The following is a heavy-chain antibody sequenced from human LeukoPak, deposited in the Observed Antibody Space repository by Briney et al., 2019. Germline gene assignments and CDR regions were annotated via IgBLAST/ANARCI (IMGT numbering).Heavy chain of an antibody. Sequence: PGGSLRLSCVASGVTFSSYWMSWVLQAPGKGPEWVANIKQDGSEKYYVDSVKGRFTISRDNAKNSLYLQMNSLRAEDTAVYYCARGYRDTMTTPGIYWGQGTLVTVSS. CDR1: GVTFSSYW. CDR2: IKQDGSEK. D-gene: IGHD4-17*01. J-gene: IGHJ4*02. V-gene: IGHV3-7*03. CDR3: ARGYRDTMTTPGIY.